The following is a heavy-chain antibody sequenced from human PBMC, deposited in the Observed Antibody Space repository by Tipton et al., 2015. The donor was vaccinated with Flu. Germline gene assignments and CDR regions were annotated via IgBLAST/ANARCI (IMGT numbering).Heavy chain of an antibody. D-gene: IGHD6-13*01. V-gene: IGHV4-34*01. Sequence: LSCAVYGGSFSGYYWSWIRQPPGKGLEWIGEINHSGSTNYNPSLKSRVTISVDTSKNQFSLKLSSVTAADTAVHYCASQYRSSWYAAFDIWGQGTMVTVSS. CDR1: GGSFSGYY. J-gene: IGHJ3*02. CDR2: INHSGST. CDR3: ASQYRSSWYAAFDI.